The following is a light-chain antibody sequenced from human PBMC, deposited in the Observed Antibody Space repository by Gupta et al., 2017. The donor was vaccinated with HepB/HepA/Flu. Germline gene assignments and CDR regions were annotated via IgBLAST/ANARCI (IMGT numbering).Light chain of an antibody. CDR3: QQYDNLLLLT. CDR2: DAS. CDR1: QDISNY. V-gene: IGKV1-33*01. Sequence: DIQMTQSPSSLSASVGDRVTITCQASQDISNYLNWYQQKPGKAPKLLIYDASNLETGVPSRFSGSGSGKDFTFTISSRQQEDIAAYYCQQYDNLLLLTFGGGTXVEIK. J-gene: IGKJ4*01.